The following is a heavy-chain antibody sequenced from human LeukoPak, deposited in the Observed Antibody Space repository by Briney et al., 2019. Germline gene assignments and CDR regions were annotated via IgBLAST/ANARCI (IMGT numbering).Heavy chain of an antibody. CDR3: ARVREAGTLVVTAGGRGTFDI. CDR2: IYHSGST. V-gene: IGHV4-4*02. CDR1: GGSISSSNW. D-gene: IGHD2-21*02. Sequence: SETLSLTCAVSGGSISSSNWWSWVRQPPGKGLEWIGEIYHSGSTNYNPSLKSRVTISVDKSKNQFSLKLSSVTAADTAVYYCARVREAGTLVVTAGGRGTFDIWGQGTMVTVSS. J-gene: IGHJ3*02.